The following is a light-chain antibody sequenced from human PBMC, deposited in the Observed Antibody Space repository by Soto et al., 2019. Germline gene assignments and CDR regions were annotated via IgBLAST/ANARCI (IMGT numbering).Light chain of an antibody. J-gene: IGKJ4*01. CDR1: QSIRTN. Sequence: EIVLTQSPVTLSVSPGERATLSCRASQSIRTNLAWYQQKPGQAPGLLIFVASTRAAGIPARFSGSGSGTEFTLTIDSLQSEDFAVYYCQHYNNWPLTFGGGTKVDIK. V-gene: IGKV3-15*01. CDR3: QHYNNWPLT. CDR2: VAS.